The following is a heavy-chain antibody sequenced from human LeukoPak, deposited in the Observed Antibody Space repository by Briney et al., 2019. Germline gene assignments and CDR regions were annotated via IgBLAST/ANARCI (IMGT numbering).Heavy chain of an antibody. D-gene: IGHD3-9*01. Sequence: GGTLRLSCAASGFTFSSYGMSWVRQAPGKGLEWVSAISGSGGSTYYADSVKGRFTISRDNSKNTLYLQMNSLRAEDTAVYYCASTFDWSNYYYYYYMDVWAKGPRSPSP. CDR3: ASTFDWSNYYYYYYMDV. CDR2: ISGSGGST. V-gene: IGHV3-23*01. J-gene: IGHJ6*03. CDR1: GFTFSSYG.